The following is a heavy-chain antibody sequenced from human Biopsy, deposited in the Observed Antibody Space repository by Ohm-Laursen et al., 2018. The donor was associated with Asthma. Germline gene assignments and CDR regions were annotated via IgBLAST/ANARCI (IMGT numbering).Heavy chain of an antibody. CDR1: GGSISSSSYY. J-gene: IGHJ4*02. D-gene: IGHD3-3*01. Sequence: GTLSLTCTVSGGSISSSSYYWGWTRQPPGKGLEWIGSTYYSGSTYHNPSLKIRVTIFIDTSKNQFFLKLNSVTAADMALYYCARRITIFGVVAYFDYWGQGTLVTVSS. V-gene: IGHV4-39*01. CDR2: TYYSGST. CDR3: ARRITIFGVVAYFDY.